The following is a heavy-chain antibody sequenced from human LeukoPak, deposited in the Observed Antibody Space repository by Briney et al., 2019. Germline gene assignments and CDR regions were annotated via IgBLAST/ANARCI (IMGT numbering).Heavy chain of an antibody. CDR2: TYYRSKWYN. V-gene: IGHV6-1*01. D-gene: IGHD7-27*01. CDR1: GDSVSSNSAA. CDR3: AREMTGDVNFDY. J-gene: IGHJ4*02. Sequence: SQTLSLTCAISGDSVSSNSAAWSWIRQSPSRGLEWLGRTYYRSKWYNNYAVSVKSRITINPDTSKNQFSLLLNSVTPEDTAVYFCAREMTGDVNFDYWGQGTLVTVSS.